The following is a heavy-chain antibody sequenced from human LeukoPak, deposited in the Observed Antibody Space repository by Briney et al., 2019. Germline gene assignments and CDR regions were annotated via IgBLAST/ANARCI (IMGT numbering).Heavy chain of an antibody. D-gene: IGHD3-10*01. Sequence: ASVKVSCKASGYTFTSYGISWVRQAPGQGLEWMGWISAYNGNTNYAQKLQGRVTMTTDTSTSTAYMELRSLRSDDTAVYYCARDRPPYGSGSYQPRANWFDPWGQGTLVTVSS. CDR2: ISAYNGNT. J-gene: IGHJ5*02. V-gene: IGHV1-18*01. CDR1: GYTFTSYG. CDR3: ARDRPPYGSGSYQPRANWFDP.